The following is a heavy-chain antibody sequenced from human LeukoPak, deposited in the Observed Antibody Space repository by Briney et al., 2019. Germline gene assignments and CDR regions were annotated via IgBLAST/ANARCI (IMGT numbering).Heavy chain of an antibody. Sequence: ASVKVSCEASGGTFSSYAISWVRQAPGQGLEWMGRIIPILGIANYAQKFQGRVTITADKSTSTAYMELSSLRSEDTAVYYCARDDLGYSYGSDGMDVWGQGTTVTVSS. V-gene: IGHV1-69*04. J-gene: IGHJ6*02. CDR1: GGTFSSYA. CDR2: IIPILGIA. D-gene: IGHD5-18*01. CDR3: ARDDLGYSYGSDGMDV.